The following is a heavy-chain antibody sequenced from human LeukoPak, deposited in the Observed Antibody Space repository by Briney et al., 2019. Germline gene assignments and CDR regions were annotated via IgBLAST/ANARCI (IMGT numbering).Heavy chain of an antibody. CDR3: ARTPPLRYFDWLGY. J-gene: IGHJ4*02. V-gene: IGHV1-69*05. D-gene: IGHD3-9*01. CDR1: GATFSSYA. Sequence: SVKVSCKASGATFSSYAISWVRQAPGQGLEWMGRIIPIFGTANYAQKFQGRVTITTDESTSTAYMELSSLRSEDTAGYYCARTPPLRYFDWLGYWGRGTLVTVSS. CDR2: IIPIFGTA.